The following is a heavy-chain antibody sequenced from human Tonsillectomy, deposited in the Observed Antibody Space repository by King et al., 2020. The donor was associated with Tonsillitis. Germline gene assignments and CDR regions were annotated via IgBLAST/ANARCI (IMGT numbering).Heavy chain of an antibody. V-gene: IGHV4-59*08. CDR2: IYYSGST. Sequence: QLQESGPGLVKPSETLSLTCTVSGGLISSYYWSWIRQPPGKGLVWIGYIYYSGSTNYNPSLKSRFTISVDTSKNQFSLKLGSVTAADTAVYYCARHSSKGGSYPYWGQGTLVTVSS. D-gene: IGHD1-26*01. CDR1: GGLISSYY. J-gene: IGHJ4*02. CDR3: ARHSSKGGSYPY.